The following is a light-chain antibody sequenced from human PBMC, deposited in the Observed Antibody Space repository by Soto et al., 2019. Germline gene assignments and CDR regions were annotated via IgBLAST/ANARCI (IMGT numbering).Light chain of an antibody. CDR1: QDISNY. CDR2: DAS. Sequence: DIQMTQSPSSLSASVGDRVTITCQASQDISNYLNWYQQKPGKDPKLLIYDASILETGVPSRFSGSGSGTDFTFTISSLQPEDIATYYCQQYDTLPYTFGQGTKLEIK. CDR3: QQYDTLPYT. J-gene: IGKJ2*01. V-gene: IGKV1-33*01.